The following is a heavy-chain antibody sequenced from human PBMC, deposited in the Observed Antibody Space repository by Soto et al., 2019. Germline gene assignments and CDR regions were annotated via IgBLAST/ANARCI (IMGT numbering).Heavy chain of an antibody. CDR2: IWYDGSNK. CDR3: ARDGNTVIPLDY. J-gene: IGHJ4*02. V-gene: IGHV3-33*01. CDR1: GFTFSSYG. Sequence: GGSLRLSCAASGFTFSSYGMHWVHQAPGKGLEWVAVIWYDGSNKYYADSVKGRFTISRDNSKNTLYLQMNSLRAEDTAVYYCARDGNTVIPLDYWGQGTLVTVSS. D-gene: IGHD4-4*01.